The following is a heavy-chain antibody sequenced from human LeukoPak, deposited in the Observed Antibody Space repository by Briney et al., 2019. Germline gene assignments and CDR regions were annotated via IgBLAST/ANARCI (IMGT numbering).Heavy chain of an antibody. CDR2: IKQDGSEK. CDR1: GFTFSSYW. CDR3: ARVSREQWHDAFDI. J-gene: IGHJ3*02. D-gene: IGHD6-19*01. V-gene: IGHV3-7*01. Sequence: GGSLRLSCAASGFTFSSYWMSWVRQAPGKGLEWVANIKQDGSEKYYVDSVKGRFTISRDNAKNSLYLQMNSLRAEDTAVYYCARVSREQWHDAFDIWGQGTMVTVSS.